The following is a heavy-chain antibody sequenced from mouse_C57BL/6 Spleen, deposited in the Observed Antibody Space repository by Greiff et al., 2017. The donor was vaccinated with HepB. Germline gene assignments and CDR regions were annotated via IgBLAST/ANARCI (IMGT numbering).Heavy chain of an antibody. CDR1: GFSLTSYG. CDR2: IWSGGST. J-gene: IGHJ1*03. D-gene: IGHD1-1*01. CDR3: ARNSDYYGSSYRYFDV. V-gene: IGHV2-2*01. Sequence: QFHVKQSGPGLVQPSQSLSITCTVSGFSLTSYGVHWVRQSPGKGLEWLGVIWSGGSTDYNAAFISRLSISKDNSKSQVFFKMNSLQADDTAIYYCARNSDYYGSSYRYFDVWGTGTTVTVSS.